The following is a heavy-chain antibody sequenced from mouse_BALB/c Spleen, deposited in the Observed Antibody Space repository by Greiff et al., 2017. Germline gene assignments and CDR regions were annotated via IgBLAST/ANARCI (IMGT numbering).Heavy chain of an antibody. D-gene: IGHD3-1*01. J-gene: IGHJ2*01. CDR2: ISSGSSTI. CDR3: ARGLTYDCDY. V-gene: IGHV5-17*02. CDR1: GFTFSSFG. Sequence: EVHLVESGGGLVQPGGSRKLSCAASGFTFSSFGMHWVRQAPEKGLEWVAYISSGSSTIYYADTVKGRFTISRENPKNTLFLQMTSLRSEDTAMYYCARGLTYDCDYWGQGTTLTGSS.